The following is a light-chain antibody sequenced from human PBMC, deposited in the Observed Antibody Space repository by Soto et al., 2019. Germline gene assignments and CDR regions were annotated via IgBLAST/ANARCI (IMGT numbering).Light chain of an antibody. Sequence: IQMTQSPSTLSASVGDTVTISCRASQSVSTFVAWYQQKPGKAPKVLIYRTSTLESGVPSRFSGSGSGTEFTLTISSLQPDDFATYYCQQYSSSSVYTFGQGTKVDI. V-gene: IGKV1-5*03. CDR2: RTS. J-gene: IGKJ2*01. CDR3: QQYSSSSVYT. CDR1: QSVSTF.